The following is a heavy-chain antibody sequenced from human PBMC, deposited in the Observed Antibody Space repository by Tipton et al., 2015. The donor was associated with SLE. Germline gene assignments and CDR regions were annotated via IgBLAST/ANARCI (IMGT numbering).Heavy chain of an antibody. CDR1: GLTVSSNY. D-gene: IGHD4-17*01. J-gene: IGHJ1*01. V-gene: IGHV3-53*05. CDR3: ARGGYGDFEYFQH. Sequence: GSLRLSCAASGLTVSSNYMSWVRQAPGKGLEWVSIIYSGGSTSYADSVKGRFTISRDNSKNTLNLQMNSLRSEDTAVYFCARGGYGDFEYFQHWGQGTLVTVSS. CDR2: IYSGGST.